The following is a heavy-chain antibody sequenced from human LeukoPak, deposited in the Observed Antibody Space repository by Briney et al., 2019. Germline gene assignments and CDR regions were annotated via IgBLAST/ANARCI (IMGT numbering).Heavy chain of an antibody. V-gene: IGHV4-39*01. J-gene: IGHJ5*02. Sequence: SETLSLTCSVSGGSISSSSHYWVWIRHPPGRGLEWIGNIYYSGSTYYSPSLKSRVTMSVDTSKNQFSLRLSAATAADTAVYYCARYSSSSGWFDPWGQGTLVTVSS. CDR2: IYYSGST. CDR3: ARYSSSSGWFDP. CDR1: GGSISSSSHY. D-gene: IGHD6-6*01.